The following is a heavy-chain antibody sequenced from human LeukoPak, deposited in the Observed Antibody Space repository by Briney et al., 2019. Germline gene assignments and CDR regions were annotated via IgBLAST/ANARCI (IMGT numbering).Heavy chain of an antibody. CDR2: VSGSGDST. D-gene: IGHD6-13*01. Sequence: GGSLRLSCAASGFTFSSYAMSWVRQAPGKGLEWVSAVSGSGDSTYYGDSVKGRFTISRDNSKNTLYLQMNSLRAEDTAVYYCAKTRPLDSSSWSHGDYWGQGTLVTVSS. J-gene: IGHJ4*02. CDR3: AKTRPLDSSSWSHGDY. CDR1: GFTFSSYA. V-gene: IGHV3-23*01.